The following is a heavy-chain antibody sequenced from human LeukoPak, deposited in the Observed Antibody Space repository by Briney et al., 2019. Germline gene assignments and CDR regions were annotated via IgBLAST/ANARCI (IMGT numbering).Heavy chain of an antibody. CDR1: GFTFSNYG. V-gene: IGHV3-30*02. Sequence: PGRSLRLSCGASGFTFSNYGMLWVRQAPGKGLEWVAFIRYDGSNKLYADSVKGRFTIPRDNSKNTLYLHINSLRAEDTAVYYCAKDNPLDYWGQGTLVIVSS. CDR3: AKDNPLDY. CDR2: IRYDGSNK. D-gene: IGHD1-14*01. J-gene: IGHJ4*02.